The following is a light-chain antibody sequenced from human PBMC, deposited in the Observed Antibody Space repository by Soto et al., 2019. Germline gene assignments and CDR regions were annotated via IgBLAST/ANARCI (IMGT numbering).Light chain of an antibody. V-gene: IGLV1-44*01. CDR2: TNN. J-gene: IGLJ3*02. Sequence: QLVLTQLPSASGTPGQRVTISCSGSSSNIGSNPVSWYQHLPGTAPKVLIFTNNQRPSGVPDRVSGSKSGTSASLAISGLRSEDEAHYYCAAWDDSLEGVVLGGGTKLTVL. CDR1: SSNIGSNP. CDR3: AAWDDSLEGVV.